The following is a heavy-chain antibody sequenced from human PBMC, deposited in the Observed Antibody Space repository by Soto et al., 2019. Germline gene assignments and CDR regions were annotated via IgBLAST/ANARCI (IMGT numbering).Heavy chain of an antibody. J-gene: IGHJ4*02. CDR2: ISSSISYT. Sequence: GGSLRLSCAASGLPFSDYYMSWIRQAPGKGLEWVSYISSSISYTNYADSVKGRFTISRDNAKNSLYLQMNSLRAEDTAVYYCARYIYGYVDYWGQGTLVTVS. CDR3: ARYIYGYVDY. CDR1: GLPFSDYY. D-gene: IGHD5-18*01. V-gene: IGHV3-11*06.